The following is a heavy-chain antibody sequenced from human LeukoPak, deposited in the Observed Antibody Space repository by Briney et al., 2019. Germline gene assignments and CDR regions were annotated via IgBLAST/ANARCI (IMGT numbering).Heavy chain of an antibody. CDR2: INHSGST. J-gene: IGHJ4*02. CDR1: GGSFSGYY. V-gene: IGHV4-34*01. CDR3: ASNTLLAYCGGDCYYFDY. Sequence: PSETLSLTCAVYGGSFSGYYWSWIRQPPGKGLEWIGEINHSGSTNYNPSLKSRVTISVDTSKNQFSLKLSSVTAADTAVYYCASNTLLAYCGGDCYYFDYWGQGTLVTVSS. D-gene: IGHD2-21*02.